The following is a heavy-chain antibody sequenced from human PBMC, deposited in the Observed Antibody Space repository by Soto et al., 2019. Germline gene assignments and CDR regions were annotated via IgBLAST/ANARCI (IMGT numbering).Heavy chain of an antibody. CDR1: GLIFSNAW. V-gene: IGHV3-15*01. Sequence: GGSLRLSCAVSGLIFSNAWMTWVRQAPGKGLEWVGRIKSKIDGGTTDYAAPVKGRFTISRDDSKNTLYLQMNSLKSEDTAVYYCSTDSARGFGESSNYHYGMDVWGQGTTVTVSS. CDR3: STDSARGFGESSNYHYGMDV. J-gene: IGHJ6*02. D-gene: IGHD3-10*01. CDR2: IKSKIDGGTT.